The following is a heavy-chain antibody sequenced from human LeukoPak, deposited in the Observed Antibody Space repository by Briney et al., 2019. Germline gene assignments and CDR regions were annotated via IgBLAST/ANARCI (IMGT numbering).Heavy chain of an antibody. CDR3: ARDSSGYNNWFDP. D-gene: IGHD3-22*01. CDR2: IYYSGST. Sequence: SETLSLTCTVSGGSISSSSNYWGWIRQPPGKGLEWIGSIYYSGSTYNNPSLKSRVTISVDTSKNQFSLKLTSVTAADTAVYFCARDSSGYNNWFDPWGQGTLVTVSS. J-gene: IGHJ5*02. V-gene: IGHV4-39*07. CDR1: GGSISSSSNY.